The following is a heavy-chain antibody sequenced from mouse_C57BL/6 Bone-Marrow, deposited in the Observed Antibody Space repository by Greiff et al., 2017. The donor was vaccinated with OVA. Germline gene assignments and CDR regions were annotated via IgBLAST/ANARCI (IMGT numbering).Heavy chain of an antibody. D-gene: IGHD2-1*01. CDR2: IDPNSGGT. CDR3: ASSLLSHFDY. CDR1: TSYW. J-gene: IGHJ2*01. Sequence: QVQLKQPGAELVKPGASVKLSFTSYWMHWVKQRPGRGLEWIGRIDPNSGGTKYNEKFKSKATLTVDKPSSTAYMQLSSLTSEDSAVYYCASSLLSHFDYWGQGTTLTVSS. V-gene: IGHV1-72*01.